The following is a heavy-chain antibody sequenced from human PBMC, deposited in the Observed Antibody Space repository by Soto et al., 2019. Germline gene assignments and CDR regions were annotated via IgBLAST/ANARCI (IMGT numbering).Heavy chain of an antibody. CDR1: GFTFSSYT. V-gene: IGHV3-30-3*01. D-gene: IGHD3-22*01. CDR3: ARDGFLALIVEFDS. CDR2: ISYDGSNK. J-gene: IGHJ4*02. Sequence: QVQLVESGGGVVQPGRSLRLSCAASGFTFSSYTMHWVRQAPGKGLEWVAVISYDGSNKYYADSVKGRFTISRDNSKNTLYLHVNSLRAEDRAVYYCARDGFLALIVEFDSWGQGTLVTVSS.